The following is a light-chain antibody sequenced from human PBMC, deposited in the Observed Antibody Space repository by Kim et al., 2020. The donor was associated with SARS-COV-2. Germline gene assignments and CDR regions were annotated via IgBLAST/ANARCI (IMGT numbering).Light chain of an antibody. CDR3: QQYNYWPQT. V-gene: IGKV3-15*01. CDR2: GAS. J-gene: IGKJ1*01. Sequence: VSPGESAPLSCRASQSVSSGLAWYQQKPGQAPRLLIYGASTRATGIPARFSGSGSGTEFTLTISSLQSEDFAVYYCQQYNYWPQTFGQGTKVDIK. CDR1: QSVSSG.